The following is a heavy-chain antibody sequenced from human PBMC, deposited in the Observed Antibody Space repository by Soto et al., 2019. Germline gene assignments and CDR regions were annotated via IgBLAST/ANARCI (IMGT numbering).Heavy chain of an antibody. J-gene: IGHJ3*02. CDR2: INAGNGIT. CDR3: ARGGQLLSVAFDI. CDR1: GYTFTRYA. Sequence: QVPLVQSGAEVKKPGASVKVSCRASGYTFTRYALHWVRQAPGQRLEWMGWINAGNGITTYSHKFQGRVTITRDKSASTAYMELSSLTSEDTAVYYCARGGQLLSVAFDIWGQGTMVTVSS. V-gene: IGHV1-3*01. D-gene: IGHD2-2*01.